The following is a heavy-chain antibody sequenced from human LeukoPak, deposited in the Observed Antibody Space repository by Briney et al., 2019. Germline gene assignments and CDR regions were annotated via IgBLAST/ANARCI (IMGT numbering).Heavy chain of an antibody. V-gene: IGHV3-30*02. D-gene: IGHD5-12*01. CDR1: GFTFSANN. J-gene: IGHJ4*02. CDR3: AKEAGYSGYDYPDY. CDR2: IDHDGSQK. Sequence: GGSLRLSCAVSGFTFSANNMHSVRQAPGKGLEWETFIDHDGSQKFYADSVQGRFTISRDNSKNTLYLQMNSLRAEDTAVYYCAKEAGYSGYDYPDYWGQGTLVTVSS.